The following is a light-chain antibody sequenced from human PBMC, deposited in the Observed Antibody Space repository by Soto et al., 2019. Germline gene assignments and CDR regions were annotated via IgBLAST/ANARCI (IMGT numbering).Light chain of an antibody. J-gene: IGKJ4*01. CDR3: QQRSNWPLT. CDR2: GAS. CDR1: QSGLSSY. Sequence: EIALTQSPGTLSLSPWERATLSCRASQSGLSSYLAWYQQKPGQAPRLLIYGASSRATGIPDRFSGSGSGTDFTLTISSLEPEDFAVYYCQQRSNWPLTFGGGTKVDIK. V-gene: IGKV3D-20*02.